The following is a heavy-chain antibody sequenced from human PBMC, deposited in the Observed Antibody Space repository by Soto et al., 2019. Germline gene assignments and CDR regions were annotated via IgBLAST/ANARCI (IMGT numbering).Heavy chain of an antibody. D-gene: IGHD1-26*01. CDR3: GKGRSYYYYYGVDV. V-gene: IGHV3-23*01. CDR2: IDARGDST. J-gene: IGHJ6*02. Sequence: GGALRLPYAASWFTFKKYPLTRVRQAPGKGLEWVSSIDARGDSTYYADAVKGRFTISRDNSKSTLYLQMNSLRAEDTAVYYCGKGRSYYYYYGVDVWGQGTTVTVSS. CDR1: WFTFKKYP.